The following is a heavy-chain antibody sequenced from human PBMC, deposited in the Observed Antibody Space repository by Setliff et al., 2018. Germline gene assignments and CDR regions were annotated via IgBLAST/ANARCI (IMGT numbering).Heavy chain of an antibody. J-gene: IGHJ4*02. CDR1: GFSISSGYY. CDR3: ARLPPLHTPMALTFDY. CDR2: IHHSGKA. Sequence: PSETLSLTCAVSGFSISSGYYWGWIRQPPGKGLEWIVNIHHSGKAYYNPSLKSRVTMSVDTSKNHVSLKLSSVTAADTAVYYCARLPPLHTPMALTFDYWGQGILVTVSS. D-gene: IGHD5-18*01. V-gene: IGHV4-38-2*01.